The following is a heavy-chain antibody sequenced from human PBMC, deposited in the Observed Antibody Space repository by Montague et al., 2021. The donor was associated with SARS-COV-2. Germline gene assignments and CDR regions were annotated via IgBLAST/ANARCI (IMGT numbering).Heavy chain of an antibody. Sequence: SETLSLTCIVSGSSVRSYYWSWIRQPPGKGLEWIGYIYDSGSTNYNPSLKSRDTISVDTSKNQFSLKLSSVTAADTAVYYCARESTVTTFGGPYYIDSWGQGTLVTVSA. V-gene: IGHV4-59*02. CDR1: GSSVRSYY. D-gene: IGHD4-17*01. J-gene: IGHJ4*02. CDR2: IYDSGST. CDR3: ARESTVTTFGGPYYIDS.